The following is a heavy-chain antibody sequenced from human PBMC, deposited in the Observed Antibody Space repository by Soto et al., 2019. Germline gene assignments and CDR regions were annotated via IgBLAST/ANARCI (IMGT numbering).Heavy chain of an antibody. CDR1: GASIYNGGYF. D-gene: IGHD3-22*01. J-gene: IGHJ4*01. V-gene: IGHV4-30-4*01. CDR3: ARVSSFYCDNAGYYHFYY. Sequence: PSETLSLTCSVSGASIYNGGYFWSWIRQSPGKGLEWIGHIHNSGSPYNNPSLKSRVTISADTSKNQFSLKLTSVTAADTAVYYCARVSSFYCDNAGYYHFYYWAQGSLVTVSS. CDR2: IHNSGSP.